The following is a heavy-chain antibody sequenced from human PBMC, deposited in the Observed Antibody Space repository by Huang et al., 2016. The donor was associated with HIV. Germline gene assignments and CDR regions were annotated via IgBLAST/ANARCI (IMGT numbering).Heavy chain of an antibody. CDR2: IRGYNGKT. Sequence: QVQLVQSGAEVKKPGASVKVSCKASGYTFTNYAINWVRQAPGQSLEWMGGIRGYNGKTNYAQKGQGRVTMTKDTSTSTAYMELRSLISDDTAVDYCARERYYYDRSGYYTPVEYFHHWGQGTLVTVSS. CDR3: ARERYYYDRSGYYTPVEYFHH. CDR1: GYTFTNYA. V-gene: IGHV1-18*01. J-gene: IGHJ1*01. D-gene: IGHD3-22*01.